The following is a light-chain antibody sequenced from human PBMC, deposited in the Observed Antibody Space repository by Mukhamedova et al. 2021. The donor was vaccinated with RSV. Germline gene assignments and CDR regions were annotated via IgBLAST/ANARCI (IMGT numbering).Light chain of an antibody. CDR1: QSVSSR. J-gene: IGKJ1*01. CDR2: KAS. V-gene: IGKV1-5*03. CDR3: QQYNTYPWT. Sequence: ASQSVSSRLAWYQHKPGKAPKLLIYKASSLESGVPSRLSGSGSGTEFTLIISSLQPDDFATYYCQQYNTYPWTFGQGTKVEIK.